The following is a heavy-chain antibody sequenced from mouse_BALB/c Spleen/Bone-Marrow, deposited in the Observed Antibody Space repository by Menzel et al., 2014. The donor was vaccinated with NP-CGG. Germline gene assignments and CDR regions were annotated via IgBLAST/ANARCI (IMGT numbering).Heavy chain of an antibody. CDR3: ARIFPLTMVVVTYYYAMDY. J-gene: IGHJ4*01. Sequence: QVQLQQSGAELAKPGASVKMSCKASGYTLTSYWMHWVKQRPGQGLEWIGYINPSTGYTEYNQKFKDKATLTADKSSSTAYMQLSSLTSEDSAVYYCARIFPLTMVVVTYYYAMDYWGQGTSVTVSS. CDR1: GYTLTSYW. D-gene: IGHD1-1*01. CDR2: INPSTGYT. V-gene: IGHV1-7*01.